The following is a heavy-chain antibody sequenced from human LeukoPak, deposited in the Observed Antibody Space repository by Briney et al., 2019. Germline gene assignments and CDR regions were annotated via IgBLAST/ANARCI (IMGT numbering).Heavy chain of an antibody. D-gene: IGHD2-2*01. V-gene: IGHV3-7*01. CDR3: ARTRFPSCTSASCGDDPFDI. CDR1: RFTLSNYW. Sequence: GGSLRLSCAASRFTLSNYWMSWVRQTPGKGLEWVANIKQDGSEKFYVDSVKGRFTISGDNAKNSLFLQMNSLRVEDTAVYYCARTRFPSCTSASCGDDPFDIWGQGTTVTVS. J-gene: IGHJ3*02. CDR2: IKQDGSEK.